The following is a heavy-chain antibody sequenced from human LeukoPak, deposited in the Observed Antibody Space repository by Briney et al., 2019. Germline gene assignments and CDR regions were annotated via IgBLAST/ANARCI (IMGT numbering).Heavy chain of an antibody. J-gene: IGHJ4*02. V-gene: IGHV3-74*01. CDR1: GFTFSSYL. Sequence: PGGSLRLSCAASGFTFSSYLMHWVRQAPGKGLVWVSRVNYDGRRIGYADSVKGRFTISRDNAKNTLYLQMNSLRAEDTAVYYCAREYGVAQEEWGQGTLVTVSS. CDR2: VNYDGRRI. D-gene: IGHD2-15*01. CDR3: AREYGVAQEE.